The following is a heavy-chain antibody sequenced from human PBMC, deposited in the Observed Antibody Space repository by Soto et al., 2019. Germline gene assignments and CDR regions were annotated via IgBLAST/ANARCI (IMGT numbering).Heavy chain of an antibody. J-gene: IGHJ4*02. CDR2: IYYSGST. CDR1: GGSISSYY. CDR3: ARAKTGILDY. Sequence: TLSLTCTVSGGSISSYYWSWIRQPPGKGLEWIGYIYYSGSTNYNPSLKSRVTISVDTSKNQFSLKLSSVTAADTAVYYCARAKTGILDYWGQGTLVTVSS. D-gene: IGHD7-27*01. V-gene: IGHV4-59*01.